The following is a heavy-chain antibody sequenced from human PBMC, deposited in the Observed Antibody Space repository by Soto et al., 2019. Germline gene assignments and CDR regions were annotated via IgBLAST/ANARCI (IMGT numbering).Heavy chain of an antibody. CDR1: GFTFSDYY. D-gene: IGHD3-22*01. Sequence: GGSLRLSCAASGFTFSDYYMSWIRQAPGKGLEWVSYISSSGSTIYYADSEKGRFTISRDNAKNSLYLQMNSLRAEDTAVYYCARDYDSSGCRPDYYGMDVWGQGTTVTVSS. J-gene: IGHJ6*02. CDR3: ARDYDSSGCRPDYYGMDV. V-gene: IGHV3-11*01. CDR2: ISSSGSTI.